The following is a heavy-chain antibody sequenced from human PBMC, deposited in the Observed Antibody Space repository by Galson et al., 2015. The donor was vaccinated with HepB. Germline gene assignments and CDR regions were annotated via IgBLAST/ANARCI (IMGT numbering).Heavy chain of an antibody. CDR2: IYHSGST. J-gene: IGHJ4*02. V-gene: IGHV4-4*02. CDR3: AREKGGNSYLDY. CDR1: GGSISSSDW. Sequence: LSLTCAVSGGSISSSDWWIWVRQPPGKGLEWVGQIYHSGSTNYNPSLESRVTISVDRSKNQFSLKLTSVTAADTAVYYCAREKGGNSYLDYWGQGTLVTVSS. D-gene: IGHD4-23*01.